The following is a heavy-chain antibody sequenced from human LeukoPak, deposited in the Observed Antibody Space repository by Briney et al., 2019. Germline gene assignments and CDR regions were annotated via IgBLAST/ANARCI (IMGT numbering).Heavy chain of an antibody. CDR1: GYTFTGYY. J-gene: IGHJ5*02. Sequence: ASVKVSCKASGYTFTGYYMHWVRQAPGQGLEWMGRINPNSGGTNYAQKFQGRVTMTRDTSISTAYMELSRLRSDDTAVYYCARGVGHYGSGSYYKNWFDPWGQGTLVTVSS. CDR3: ARGVGHYGSGSYYKNWFDP. CDR2: INPNSGGT. V-gene: IGHV1-2*06. D-gene: IGHD3-10*01.